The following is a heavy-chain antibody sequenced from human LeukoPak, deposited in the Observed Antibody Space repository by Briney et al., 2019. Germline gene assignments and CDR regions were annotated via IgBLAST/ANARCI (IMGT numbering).Heavy chain of an antibody. CDR1: GFTFSNYW. CDR3: ARGSGWLDP. Sequence: PGGSLRLSCAASGFTFSNYWMSWVRQAPGKGLEWVANIKEDGSVKYYVDSVKGRFTISRDNAKNSLYLRMNSLRVEDRAVYYCARGSGWLDPWGQGTLVTVFS. V-gene: IGHV3-7*05. J-gene: IGHJ5*02. CDR2: IKEDGSVK. D-gene: IGHD3-3*01.